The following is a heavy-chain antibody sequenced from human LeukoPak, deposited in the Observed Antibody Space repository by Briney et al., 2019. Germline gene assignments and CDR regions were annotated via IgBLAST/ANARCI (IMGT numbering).Heavy chain of an antibody. V-gene: IGHV4-59*11. Sequence: SETLSLTCTVSGGSISSHYWSWIRQPPGKGLEWIGYIYYSGSTNSNPSLKSRVTISVDTSKNQFSLKLSSVTAADTAVYYCARDTVVGKPGVGATILRYFDYWGQGTLVTVSS. D-gene: IGHD1-26*01. J-gene: IGHJ4*02. CDR3: ARDTVVGKPGVGATILRYFDY. CDR2: IYYSGST. CDR1: GGSISSHY.